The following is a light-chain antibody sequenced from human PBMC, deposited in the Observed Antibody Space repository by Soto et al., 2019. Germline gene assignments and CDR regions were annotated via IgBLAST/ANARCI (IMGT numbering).Light chain of an antibody. CDR3: HQSYSTPVP. Sequence: DIQMTQSPSSLSASVGDRVTITCRASQSISSYLNWYQQKPGKAPKLLIYAASSLQSGVPSRFSGSGPGTEFTLIISSLQPEDFATYYCHQSYSTPVPFGPGNKVDI. CDR2: AAS. J-gene: IGKJ3*01. CDR1: QSISSY. V-gene: IGKV1-39*01.